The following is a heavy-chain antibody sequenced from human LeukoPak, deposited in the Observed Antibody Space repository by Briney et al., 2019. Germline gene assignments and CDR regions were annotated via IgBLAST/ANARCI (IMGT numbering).Heavy chain of an antibody. CDR3: ARAGGISARPYNWFDP. CDR1: GGSISSGDYY. D-gene: IGHD6-6*01. CDR2: IYYTGNT. V-gene: IGHV4-30-4*01. Sequence: PSETLSLTCTVSGGSISSGDYYWSWIRQPPGKGLEWIGNIYYTGNTYYNPSLKSRVTMSVDTSKSQFSLRLSSVTAADTALYYCARAGGISARPYNWFDPWGQGTLVTVSS. J-gene: IGHJ5*02.